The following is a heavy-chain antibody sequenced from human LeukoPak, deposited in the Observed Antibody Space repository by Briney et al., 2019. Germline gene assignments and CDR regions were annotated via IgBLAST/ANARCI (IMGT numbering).Heavy chain of an antibody. CDR1: GYTFTTYG. D-gene: IGHD3-22*01. Sequence: GASVKVSCKASGYTFTTYGITWVRQAPGQGLEWVGWIGPYNGATSYARHLQGRVTLTADTSTSTAYMDLTSLEYEDTAVYYCAKDGNYDSSGYSFYLDYWGQGTPVTVSS. V-gene: IGHV1-18*01. J-gene: IGHJ4*02. CDR3: AKDGNYDSSGYSFYLDY. CDR2: IGPYNGAT.